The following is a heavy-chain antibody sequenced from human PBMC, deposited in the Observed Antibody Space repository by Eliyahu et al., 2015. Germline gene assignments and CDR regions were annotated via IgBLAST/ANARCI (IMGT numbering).Heavy chain of an antibody. J-gene: IGHJ4*02. CDR2: ISAYNGNT. CDR3: ARDTPRERIAAADLLDY. V-gene: IGHV1-18*01. D-gene: IGHD6-13*01. CDR1: GYTFTSYG. Sequence: QVQLVQSGAEVKKPGASXKVSCKASGYTFTSYGISWVRQAPGQGLEWMGWISAYNGNTNYAQKLQGRVTMTTDTSTSTAYMELRSLRSDDTAVYYCARDTPRERIAAADLLDYWGQGTLVTVSS.